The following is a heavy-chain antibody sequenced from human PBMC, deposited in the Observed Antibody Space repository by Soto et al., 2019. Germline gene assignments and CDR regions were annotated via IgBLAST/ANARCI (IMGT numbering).Heavy chain of an antibody. D-gene: IGHD1-26*01. CDR2: IYYSGTT. J-gene: IGHJ4*02. CDR3: ARDGGYSGTYYFDY. Sequence: SETLSLTCTVSGGSISSYYWSWIWQPPGKGLEWVGYIYYSGTTNYNPSLKSRVTISVDTSKNQFSLKLSSVTAADTAVYYCARDGGYSGTYYFDYWGQGTLVTVSS. CDR1: GGSISSYY. V-gene: IGHV4-59*01.